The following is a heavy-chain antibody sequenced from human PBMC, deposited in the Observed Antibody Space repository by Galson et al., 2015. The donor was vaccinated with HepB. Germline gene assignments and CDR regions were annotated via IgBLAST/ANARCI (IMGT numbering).Heavy chain of an antibody. V-gene: IGHV3-33*01. D-gene: IGHD3-3*01. CDR3: AREVSAGGYDFWSVYDQRPFYHYGIDA. Sequence: SLRLSCAASRFTFKDSGLHWVRPAPGKGLEWVASIWYDGTNQYYTDSVKGRFTISSDNYKNTLYLQMNRLRPEDTAVYYCAREVSAGGYDFWSVYDQRPFYHYGIDAWGQGTTVIVSS. CDR2: IWYDGTNQ. J-gene: IGHJ6*02. CDR1: RFTFKDSG.